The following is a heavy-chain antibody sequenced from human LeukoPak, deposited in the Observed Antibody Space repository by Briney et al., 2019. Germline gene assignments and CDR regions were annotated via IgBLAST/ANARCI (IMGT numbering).Heavy chain of an antibody. Sequence: ASVKASCKASGYTFTAYYMHWVRQAPGQGLEWMGWIKPKSGGTSYAQNFQGRVTMTWDTSISTAYMELSTLRSDDTAVYYCARDLVDPIYFHFYMDVWGKGTTVTVSS. J-gene: IGHJ6*03. CDR1: GYTFTAYY. D-gene: IGHD3-9*01. V-gene: IGHV1-2*02. CDR3: ARDLVDPIYFHFYMDV. CDR2: IKPKSGGT.